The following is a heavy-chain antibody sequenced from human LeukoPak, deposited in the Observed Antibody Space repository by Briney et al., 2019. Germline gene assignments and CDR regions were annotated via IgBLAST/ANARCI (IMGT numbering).Heavy chain of an antibody. CDR2: IISSSYM. J-gene: IGHJ4*02. CDR3: AKDRVAGEYFFDY. D-gene: IGHD6-19*01. Sequence: PGGSLRLSCAASGFTFSADSMSWVRQAPGKGLEWVSSIISSSYMYYADSVKGRFTISRDNAKNSLYLQMNSLRAEDTAVYYCAKDRVAGEYFFDYWGQGTLVTVSS. V-gene: IGHV3-21*01. CDR1: GFTFSADS.